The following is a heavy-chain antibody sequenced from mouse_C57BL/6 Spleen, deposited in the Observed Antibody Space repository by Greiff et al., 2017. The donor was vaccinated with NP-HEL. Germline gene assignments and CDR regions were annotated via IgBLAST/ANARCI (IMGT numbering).Heavy chain of an antibody. CDR1: GFTFTDYY. J-gene: IGHJ1*03. D-gene: IGHD1-1*01. V-gene: IGHV1-36*01. CDR2: VYPYNGGT. Sequence: EVQLQQSGPVLVKPGPSVKISCKASGFTFTDYYMHWVKQSHGKSLEWIGLVYPYNGGTSYNQKFKGKATLTVDTSSSTAYMVLNSLTSEDSAVYYCAREGITTVVAHWYFDVWGTGTTVTVSS. CDR3: AREGITTVVAHWYFDV.